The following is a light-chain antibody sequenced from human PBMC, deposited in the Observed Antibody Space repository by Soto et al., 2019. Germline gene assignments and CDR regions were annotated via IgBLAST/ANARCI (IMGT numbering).Light chain of an antibody. CDR3: QHYGGMWT. CDR1: QAIDSW. CDR2: TGS. Sequence: DIQMTQSPSSVSASVGDRVTITCRASQAIDSWLAWYQQKPGEAPKLLIFTGSLLHSGVPPRFSGSGSGTEFILTISSLQPDDFASYCCQHYGGMWTFGQGTKVEMK. J-gene: IGKJ1*01. V-gene: IGKV1-12*01.